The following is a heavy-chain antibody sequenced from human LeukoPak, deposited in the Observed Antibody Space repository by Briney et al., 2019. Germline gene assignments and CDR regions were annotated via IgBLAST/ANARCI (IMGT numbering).Heavy chain of an antibody. Sequence: SETLSLTCTVSGDSISSYFWSWLRQSPGKGLEWIGYTHYGVSTSYNPSLTSRVTISLDTSKNQFYLKLSSVTASDTAFYYCARDQRRDYGDYFDNWGQGTQVTVSS. CDR2: THYGVST. CDR1: GDSISSYF. V-gene: IGHV4-59*01. J-gene: IGHJ4*02. D-gene: IGHD3-16*01. CDR3: ARDQRRDYGDYFDN.